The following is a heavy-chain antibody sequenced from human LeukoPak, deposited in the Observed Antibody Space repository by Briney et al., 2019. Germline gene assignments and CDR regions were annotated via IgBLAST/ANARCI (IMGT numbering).Heavy chain of an antibody. Sequence: GGSLRLSCAASGFTFSSYAMSWVRQAPGRGLEWVSAISGSGGSTYYADSVKGRFTISRDNSKNTLYLQMNSLRAEDTAVYYCAKLPFYGPTGHFDYWGQGTLVTVSS. CDR1: GFTFSSYA. J-gene: IGHJ4*02. D-gene: IGHD1-14*01. CDR3: AKLPFYGPTGHFDY. V-gene: IGHV3-23*01. CDR2: ISGSGGST.